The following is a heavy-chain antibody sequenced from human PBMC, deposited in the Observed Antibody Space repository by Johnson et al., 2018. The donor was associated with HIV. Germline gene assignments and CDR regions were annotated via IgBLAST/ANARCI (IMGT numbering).Heavy chain of an antibody. Sequence: QVQLVESGGGVVQPGRSLRLSCAASGFTFSSYAMHWVRQAPGKGLEWVAVISYDGRNKYYADSVKGRFTIARDSSKNTLHLQMNSLRAEDTAIYYCAITSGTDAFDFWGRGTMVTVSS. V-gene: IGHV3-30-3*01. CDR2: ISYDGRNK. CDR1: GFTFSSYA. D-gene: IGHD1-1*01. J-gene: IGHJ3*01. CDR3: AITSGTDAFDF.